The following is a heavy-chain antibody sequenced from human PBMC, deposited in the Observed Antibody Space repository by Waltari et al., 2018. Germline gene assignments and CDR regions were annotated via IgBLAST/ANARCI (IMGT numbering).Heavy chain of an antibody. V-gene: IGHV3-23*01. Sequence: VQLQESGPGLVKPSETLSLTCAVSGYSISSGYYWGWIRQPPGKGLEWVSAISGSGGSTYYADSVKGRFTISRDNSKNTLYLQMNSLRAEDTAVYCCAKEERIRHAFDIWGQGTMVTVSS. J-gene: IGHJ3*02. CDR1: GYSISSGYY. CDR3: AKEERIRHAFDI. CDR2: ISGSGGST. D-gene: IGHD2-15*01.